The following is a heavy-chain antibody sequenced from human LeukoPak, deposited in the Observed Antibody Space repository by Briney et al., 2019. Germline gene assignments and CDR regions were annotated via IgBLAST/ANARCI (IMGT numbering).Heavy chain of an antibody. CDR1: GFTFSSYA. CDR2: ISGSGGST. J-gene: IGHJ3*02. V-gene: IGHV3-23*01. CDR3: ARDPNGDYIGTFDM. D-gene: IGHD4-17*01. Sequence: GGSLRLSCAASGFTFSSYAMTWVRQAPGKGLEWVSSISGSGGSTQCADSVQGRFAISRDNSKNTLYLQMNSLRAEDTAVYFCARDPNGDYIGTFDMWGRGTMVSVSS.